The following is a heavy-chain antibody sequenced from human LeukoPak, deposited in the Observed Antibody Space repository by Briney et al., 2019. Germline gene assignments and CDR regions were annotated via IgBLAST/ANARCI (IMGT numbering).Heavy chain of an antibody. D-gene: IGHD2-15*01. CDR3: AKDIGGGLLEY. CDR2: INGDGYT. V-gene: IGHV3-43*02. Sequence: GGSLRLSCVASGFNFGANPMHRARQVLGKGLEWVSLINGDGYTYYAASVNGRFTVSRDNRKNSLYLQMSSLRPEDSALYYCAKDIGGGLLEYWGQGTLVTVSS. J-gene: IGHJ4*02. CDR1: GFNFGANP.